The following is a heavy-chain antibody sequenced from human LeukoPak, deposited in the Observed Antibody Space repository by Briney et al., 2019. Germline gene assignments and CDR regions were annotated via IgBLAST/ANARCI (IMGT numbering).Heavy chain of an antibody. CDR3: ARNPGGIGDY. J-gene: IGHJ4*02. CDR1: GFAFSSYG. CDR2: IWYDGSNQ. V-gene: IGHV3-33*01. Sequence: GGSLRLSCAASGFAFSSYGMHWVRQAPGKGLEWVAIIWYDGSNQYYTESVKGRFTISRDNSKNTVYLQMNTLRAEDTAVYYCARNPGGIGDYWGQGTLVTVSS. D-gene: IGHD4-23*01.